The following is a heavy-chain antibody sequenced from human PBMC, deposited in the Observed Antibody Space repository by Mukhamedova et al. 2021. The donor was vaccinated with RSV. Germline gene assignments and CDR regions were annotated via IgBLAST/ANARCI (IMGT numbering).Heavy chain of an antibody. J-gene: IGHJ3*02. Sequence: GRADYAQKFQGRVTLTADESTRTAYMELRSLRSEDTAVYYCARGADTIFRVVIIIGALDIWGQGTMVTVSS. D-gene: IGHD3-3*01. CDR2: GRA. V-gene: IGHV1-69*01. CDR3: ARGADTIFRVVIIIGALDI.